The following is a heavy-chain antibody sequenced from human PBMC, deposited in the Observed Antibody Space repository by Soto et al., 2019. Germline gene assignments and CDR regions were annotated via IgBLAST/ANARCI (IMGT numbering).Heavy chain of an antibody. D-gene: IGHD6-6*01. CDR1: GYTFTNYG. V-gene: IGHV1-18*01. Sequence: QVQLLQSGAEVKKPGASVKVSCKASGYTFTNYGITWVRQAPGQGLEWMGWIGAYNGDTHYTERLQGRVTMTTDTSTSTDYMELRGLRSDDTAVYYCARVRQLVGYFDYYMDVWGKGTTVTVSS. CDR3: ARVRQLVGYFDYYMDV. J-gene: IGHJ6*03. CDR2: IGAYNGDT.